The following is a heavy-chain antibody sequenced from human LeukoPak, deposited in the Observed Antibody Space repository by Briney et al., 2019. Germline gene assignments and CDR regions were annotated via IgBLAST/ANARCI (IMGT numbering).Heavy chain of an antibody. D-gene: IGHD4-17*01. V-gene: IGHV4-39*07. CDR2: IYYSGST. J-gene: IGHJ4*02. Sequence: AETLSLTCTVSGGSMSSSSYYWGWGRQPPAKGLGQLKSIYYSGSTYYNPSLKRRVTISVDTSKNQFSLKLSSVTAADTAVYYCAREGDYCDYVSLDYWGQGTLVTVSS. CDR1: GGSMSSSSYY. CDR3: AREGDYCDYVSLDY.